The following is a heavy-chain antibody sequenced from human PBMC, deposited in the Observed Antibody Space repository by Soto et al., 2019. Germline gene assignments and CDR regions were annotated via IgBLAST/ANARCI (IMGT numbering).Heavy chain of an antibody. CDR2: IYYSGST. D-gene: IGHD3-10*01. V-gene: IGHV4-59*01. Sequence: SETLSLTCTVSGGSISSYYWSWIRQPPGKGLEWIGYIYYSGSTNYNPSLKSRVTISVDTSKNQFSLKLSSVTAADTAVYYCARTGLTMVRGVIFGYYGMDVWGQGTTVTVSS. CDR3: ARTGLTMVRGVIFGYYGMDV. J-gene: IGHJ6*02. CDR1: GGSISSYY.